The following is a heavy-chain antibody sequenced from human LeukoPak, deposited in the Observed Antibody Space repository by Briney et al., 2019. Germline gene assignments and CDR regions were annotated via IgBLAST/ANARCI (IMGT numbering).Heavy chain of an antibody. CDR1: GFTVSNNY. D-gene: IGHD6-19*01. V-gene: IGHV3-23*01. J-gene: IGHJ4*02. CDR3: AKDTKGSSGWYGTLAERPFDY. Sequence: GGSLRLSCAASGFTVSNNYMSWVRQAPGKGLEWVSAISGSGGSTYYADSVKGRLTISRDNSKNTLYLQMNSLRAEDTAVCYCAKDTKGSSGWYGTLAERPFDYWGQGTLVTVSS. CDR2: ISGSGGST.